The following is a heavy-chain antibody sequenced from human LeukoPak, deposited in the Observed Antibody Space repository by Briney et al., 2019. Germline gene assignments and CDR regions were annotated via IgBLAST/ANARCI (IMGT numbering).Heavy chain of an antibody. CDR1: GGSISSGGYY. Sequence: SETLSPTCTVSGGSISSGGYYWSWIRQHPGKGLEWIGYIYYSGSTYYNPSLKSRVTISVDTSKNQFSLKLSSVTAADTAVYYCARDSTIFGVVRAFDIWGQGTMVTVSS. CDR3: ARDSTIFGVVRAFDI. V-gene: IGHV4-31*03. J-gene: IGHJ3*02. CDR2: IYYSGST. D-gene: IGHD3-3*01.